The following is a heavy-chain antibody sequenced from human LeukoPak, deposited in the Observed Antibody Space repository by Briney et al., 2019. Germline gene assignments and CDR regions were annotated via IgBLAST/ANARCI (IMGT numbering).Heavy chain of an antibody. Sequence: GGSLRLSCEDSGFTFRSYEMNWVRQAPGKGLEWIAYLSSSGSAFSYADSVKGRFTIARDHAKNSVYLEMNSLRADDTAVYYCARSARLMKGVVEVTALDDWGQGTLVTVSS. D-gene: IGHD3-3*01. CDR2: LSSSGSAF. CDR3: ARSARLMKGVVEVTALDD. V-gene: IGHV3-48*03. CDR1: GFTFRSYE. J-gene: IGHJ4*02.